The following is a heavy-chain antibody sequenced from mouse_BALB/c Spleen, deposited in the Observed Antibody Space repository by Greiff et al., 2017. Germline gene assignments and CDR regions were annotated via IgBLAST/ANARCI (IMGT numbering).Heavy chain of an antibody. J-gene: IGHJ2*01. Sequence: EVMLVESGGGLVQPGGSLKLSCAASGFTFSSYAMSWVRQTPEKRLEWVASISSGGSTYYPDSVKGRFTISRDNARNILYLQMSSLKSEDTAMYYWARGHEYDYWGQGTTLTVSS. CDR1: GFTFSSYA. V-gene: IGHV5-6-5*01. CDR3: ARGHEYDY. CDR2: ISSGGST. D-gene: IGHD2-4*01.